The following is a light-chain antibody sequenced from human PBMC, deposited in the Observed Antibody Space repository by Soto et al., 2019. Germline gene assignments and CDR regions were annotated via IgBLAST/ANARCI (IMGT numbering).Light chain of an antibody. CDR2: GAS. CDR3: QHYADSPHT. CDR1: QSVRSGA. Sequence: PGDGATLSCRASQSVRSGALAWYQQKPGQAPRLLIYGASSRATDIPDRFSGSGYGTDFTLTINRLEPEDFAVYYCQHYADSPHTFGQGTKLEIK. J-gene: IGKJ2*01. V-gene: IGKV3-20*01.